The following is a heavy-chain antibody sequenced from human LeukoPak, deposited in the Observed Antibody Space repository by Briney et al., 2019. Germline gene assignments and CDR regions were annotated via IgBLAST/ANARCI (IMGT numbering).Heavy chain of an antibody. CDR2: IYYSGST. J-gene: IGHJ2*01. D-gene: IGHD6-13*01. V-gene: IGHV4-59*01. CDR3: ARVYYSNSYDYWYFDL. Sequence: ASETLSLTCTVSGGSITSYYWSLIRQPPGKGLEWIGYIYYSGSTNYNPSLKSRVTISVDTSKNQFSLKLSSVTAADTAVYYCARVYYSNSYDYWYFDLWGRGTLVTVSS. CDR1: GGSITSYY.